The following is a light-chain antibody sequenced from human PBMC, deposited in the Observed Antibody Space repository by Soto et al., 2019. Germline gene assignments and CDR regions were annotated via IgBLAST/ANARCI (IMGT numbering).Light chain of an antibody. Sequence: DIVMTQSPDSLAVSLGERATINCKSSQSVLYSSNNKNYLAWYQQKPGQPPKLLIYWASTRESGVPDRISGSWSGTDLTLTISILQAEDVAVYYCQQYYDAPQNFGQGTKVEIK. CDR1: QSVLYSSNNKNY. CDR2: WAS. V-gene: IGKV4-1*01. CDR3: QQYYDAPQN. J-gene: IGKJ1*01.